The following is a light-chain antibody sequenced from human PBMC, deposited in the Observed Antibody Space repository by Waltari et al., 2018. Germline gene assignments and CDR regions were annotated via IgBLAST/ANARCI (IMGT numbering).Light chain of an antibody. CDR2: DVS. Sequence: QSALTQPRSVSGSPGPSVTISCTGTSMDVGGYNYVSWYQQHPGKAPKLMIHDVSKRPSGVPNRFSVSKAGNTASLTISGLQAEDEADYYCCSYAGSYTFHVVFGGGSKLTVL. CDR3: CSYAGSYTFHVV. V-gene: IGLV2-11*01. J-gene: IGLJ2*01. CDR1: SMDVGGYNY.